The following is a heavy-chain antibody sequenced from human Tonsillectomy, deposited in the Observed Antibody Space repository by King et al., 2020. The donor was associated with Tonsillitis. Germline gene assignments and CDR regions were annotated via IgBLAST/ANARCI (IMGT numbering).Heavy chain of an antibody. J-gene: IGHJ5*02. Sequence: VQLQESGPGLVKPSETLSLTCTVSGGSISSYYWNWIRQPAGKGLEWIGRIYTSGSTNYNPSLKSRVTMSVDTSTNHFSLKLSSVTAADTAVYYCARQGRDCSSTSCYADLGWFDPWGQGTLVTVSS. CDR1: GGSISSYY. CDR3: ARQGRDCSSTSCYADLGWFDP. CDR2: IYTSGST. D-gene: IGHD2-2*01. V-gene: IGHV4-4*07.